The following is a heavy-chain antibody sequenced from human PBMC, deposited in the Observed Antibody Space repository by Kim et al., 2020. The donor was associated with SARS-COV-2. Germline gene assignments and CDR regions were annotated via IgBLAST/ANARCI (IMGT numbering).Heavy chain of an antibody. CDR2: ISNDGSNE. V-gene: IGHV3-30-3*01. CDR3: ATHWGPGWYFDL. CDR1: GFTFSSYA. Sequence: GGSLRLSCAASGFTFSSYAMSWVRQAPGKGLEWLTLISNDGSNENYADSVKGRFTISRDNSRNTLHLQMSSLRPEDTALYYCATHWGPGWYFDLWGRGTLVTVSS. D-gene: IGHD7-27*01. J-gene: IGHJ2*01.